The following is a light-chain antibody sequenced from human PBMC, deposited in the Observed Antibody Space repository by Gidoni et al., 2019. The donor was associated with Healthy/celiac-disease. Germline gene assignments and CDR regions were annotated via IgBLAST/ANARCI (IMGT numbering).Light chain of an antibody. J-gene: IGKJ2*01. CDR1: QSVSSN. Sequence: EIVMTQSPATLSVSPGERATLSCRASQSVSSNLAWYQQKPGQAPRLLIYGASTRATGIPARLSGSGSGTEFTLTISSLQSEDFAVYYCQQYKNWPPMYTFGQXTKLEIK. CDR3: QQYKNWPPMYT. V-gene: IGKV3-15*01. CDR2: GAS.